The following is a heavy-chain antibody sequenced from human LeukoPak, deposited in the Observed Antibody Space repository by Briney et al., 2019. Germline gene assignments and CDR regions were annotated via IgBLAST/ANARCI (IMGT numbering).Heavy chain of an antibody. V-gene: IGHV1-18*01. CDR1: GYTFTSYG. Sequence: ASVKVSCKASGYTFTSYGISWVRQAPGQGLGWMGWISAYNGNTNYAQKLQGRVTMTTDTSTSTAYMELRSLRSDDTAVYYCARGELELLSGYYGMDVWGQGTTVTVSS. D-gene: IGHD1-7*01. J-gene: IGHJ6*02. CDR2: ISAYNGNT. CDR3: ARGELELLSGYYGMDV.